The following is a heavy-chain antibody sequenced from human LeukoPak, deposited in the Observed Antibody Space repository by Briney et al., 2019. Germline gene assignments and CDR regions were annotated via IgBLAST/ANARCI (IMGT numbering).Heavy chain of an antibody. CDR2: IYYSGST. Sequence: SETLSLTCTVSGYSISSGYYWGWIRQPPGKGLEWIGSIYYSGSTYYNPSLKSRVTVSVDTSKNQFSLKLSSVTAADTAVYYCARQGGVYSSSPNWFDPWGQGTLVTVSS. CDR1: GYSISSGYY. J-gene: IGHJ5*02. CDR3: ARQGGVYSSSPNWFDP. V-gene: IGHV4-38-2*02. D-gene: IGHD6-13*01.